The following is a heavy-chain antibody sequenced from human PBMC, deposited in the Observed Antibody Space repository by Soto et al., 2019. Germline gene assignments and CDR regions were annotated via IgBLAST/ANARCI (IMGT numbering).Heavy chain of an antibody. CDR2: IKQDGSEK. J-gene: IGHJ4*02. CDR1: GFTFSSYW. Sequence: EVQLVESGGGLVQPGGSLRLSCAASGFTFSSYWMSWVRQAPGMGLEWVANIKQDGSEKYYVDSVKGRFTISRDNAKNSLYLQMNSLRAEDTAVYYCARVGRHYDFWSGYETLDYWGQGTLVTVSS. CDR3: ARVGRHYDFWSGYETLDY. V-gene: IGHV3-7*03. D-gene: IGHD3-3*01.